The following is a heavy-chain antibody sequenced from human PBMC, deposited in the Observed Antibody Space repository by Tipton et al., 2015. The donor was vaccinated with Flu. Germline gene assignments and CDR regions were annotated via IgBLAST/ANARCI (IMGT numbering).Heavy chain of an antibody. CDR2: ISSDESRK. D-gene: IGHD3-16*01. V-gene: IGHV3-30*18. J-gene: IGHJ6*02. CDR1: GFTFSNYG. CDR3: AKPGPELCYSGMDV. Sequence: SLRLSCVASGFTFSNYGMHWVRQAPGKGLEWVAVISSDESRKYYADSVRGRFTISRDNSKNTLYLQMNSLRAEDTAVFYCAKPGPELCYSGMDVRGQGTPVPVSS.